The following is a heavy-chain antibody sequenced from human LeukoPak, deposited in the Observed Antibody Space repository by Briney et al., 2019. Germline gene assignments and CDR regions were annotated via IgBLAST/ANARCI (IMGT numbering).Heavy chain of an antibody. Sequence: SETLSLTCTVSGGSISSSSYYWGWIRQPPGKGLEWTGSIYYSGSTYYNPSLKSRVTISVDTSKNQFSLKLSSVTAADTAVYYCARYYDSSFDYWGQGTLVTVSS. V-gene: IGHV4-39*01. J-gene: IGHJ4*02. CDR1: GGSISSSSYY. CDR2: IYYSGST. CDR3: ARYYDSSFDY. D-gene: IGHD3-22*01.